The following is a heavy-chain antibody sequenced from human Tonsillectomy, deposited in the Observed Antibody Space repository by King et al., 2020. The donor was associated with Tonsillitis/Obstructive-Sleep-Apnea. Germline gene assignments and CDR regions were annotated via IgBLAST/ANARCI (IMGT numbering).Heavy chain of an antibody. J-gene: IGHJ4*02. CDR2: FSDNGYYT. CDR3: ARVVYETNAHKFDY. D-gene: IGHD2-8*02. Sequence: VQSGGSLRLSCAASEFTFNNYAMTWVRQAPGKGLEWVSCFSDNGYYTYYADSVKGRFTISRDNDKNTVSLQMNSLRAEDTAVYYCARVVYETNAHKFDYWGQGTLVTVSS. V-gene: IGHV3-23*01. CDR1: EFTFNNYA.